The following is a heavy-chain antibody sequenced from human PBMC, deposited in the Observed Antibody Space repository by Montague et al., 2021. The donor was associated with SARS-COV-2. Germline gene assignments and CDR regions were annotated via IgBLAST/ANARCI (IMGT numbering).Heavy chain of an antibody. J-gene: IGHJ5*02. D-gene: IGHD3-22*01. CDR1: GGSISSGGYS. CDR2: IYHSGST. Sequence: TLSLTCAVSGGSISSGGYSWSWIRQPPGKGLEWIGYIYHSGSTYYNPSLKSRVTISVDRSKNQFPLKLSSVTAADTAVYYCARVTPIPYYYDSSGYYDGWFDPWGQGTLVTVSS. CDR3: ARVTPIPYYYDSSGYYDGWFDP. V-gene: IGHV4-30-2*01.